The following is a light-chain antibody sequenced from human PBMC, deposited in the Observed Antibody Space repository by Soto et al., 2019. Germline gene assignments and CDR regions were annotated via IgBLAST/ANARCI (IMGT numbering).Light chain of an antibody. V-gene: IGKV3-20*01. Sequence: EIVLTQSPGTLSLSPGERATLSCRSSQSVSSNYLAWYQQKPDKAPMLVIYDVSGRATGIPERLSGSGSGTDFTLSRSSRGVEDFAVYYCQRYGSSPTFGQGTKVEIK. CDR1: QSVSSNY. J-gene: IGKJ1*01. CDR3: QRYGSSPT. CDR2: DVS.